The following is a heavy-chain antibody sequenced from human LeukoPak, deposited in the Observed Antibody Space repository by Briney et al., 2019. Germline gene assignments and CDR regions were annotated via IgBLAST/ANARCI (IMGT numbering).Heavy chain of an antibody. J-gene: IGHJ6*03. D-gene: IGHD3/OR15-3a*01. Sequence: ASVKVSCKASGGTFSSYAISWVRQAPGQGLEWMGGIIPIFGTANYAQKFQGRVTITTDESTSTAYMELSSLRSEDTAVYYCARGVFWTEPYCYYTDVWGKGTTVIVSS. CDR1: GGTFSSYA. V-gene: IGHV1-69*05. CDR2: IIPIFGTA. CDR3: ARGVFWTEPYCYYTDV.